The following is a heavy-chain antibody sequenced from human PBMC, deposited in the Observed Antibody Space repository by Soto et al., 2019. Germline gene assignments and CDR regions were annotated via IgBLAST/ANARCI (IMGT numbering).Heavy chain of an antibody. CDR1: GDTFTGSY. Sequence: ASLKVSWKASGDTFTGSYMHWVRQAPGQGLEWMGWINPNSGGTNYAQKFQGWVTMTRDTSISTAYLELSRLRSDDTAVYYCARGTRGGYYDISGAPNGFDVWGQGTMVTVSS. CDR2: INPNSGGT. D-gene: IGHD3-22*01. V-gene: IGHV1-2*04. J-gene: IGHJ3*01. CDR3: ARGTRGGYYDISGAPNGFDV.